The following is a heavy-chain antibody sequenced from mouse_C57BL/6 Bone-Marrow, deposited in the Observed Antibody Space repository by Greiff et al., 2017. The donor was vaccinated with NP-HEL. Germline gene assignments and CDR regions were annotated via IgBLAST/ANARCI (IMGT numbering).Heavy chain of an antibody. Sequence: EVQLQQSGAELVKPGASVKLSCTASGFNITDYYMHWVKQRTEQGLEWIGRIDPEDGDTTYAPKFQGKATITADTSSTTAYLQLSSLTSEDAAFYYCARWGYGRGYWYFDVWGTGTTVTVSS. CDR2: IDPEDGDT. V-gene: IGHV14-2*01. CDR1: GFNITDYY. D-gene: IGHD1-1*01. J-gene: IGHJ1*03. CDR3: ARWGYGRGYWYFDV.